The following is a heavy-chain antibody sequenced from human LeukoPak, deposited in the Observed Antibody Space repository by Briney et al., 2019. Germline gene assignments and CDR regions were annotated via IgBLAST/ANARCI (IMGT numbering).Heavy chain of an antibody. CDR3: ATNTVTTGYYYYGMDV. CDR2: IYYSGST. Sequence: DPSETLSLTCTVSGGSISSYYWSWIRQPPGKGLEWIGYIYYSGSTNYNPSLKSRVTISVDTSKNQFSLKLSSVTAADTAVYYCATNTVTTGYYYYGMDVWGQGTTVTVSS. CDR1: GGSISSYY. D-gene: IGHD4-17*01. V-gene: IGHV4-59*12. J-gene: IGHJ6*02.